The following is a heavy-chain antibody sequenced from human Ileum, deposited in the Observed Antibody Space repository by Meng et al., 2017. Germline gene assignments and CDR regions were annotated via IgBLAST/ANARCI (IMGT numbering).Heavy chain of an antibody. J-gene: IGHJ4*02. D-gene: IGHD4-17*01. CDR3: ATAVTTSPFDY. Sequence: GDELMKPGDAVKLSCKSSGQHFTNFGRNCVRQAPGQGLECIGGINTYTGNPAYAQGFTGRFVFSLDTSVSTAYLQISSLKAEDTAVFDCATAVTTSPFDYWGQGTLVTVSS. V-gene: IGHV7-4-1*02. CDR1: GQHFTNFG. CDR2: INTYTGNP.